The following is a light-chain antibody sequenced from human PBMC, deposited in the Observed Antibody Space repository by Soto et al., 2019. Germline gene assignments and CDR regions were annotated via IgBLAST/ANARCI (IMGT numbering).Light chain of an antibody. J-gene: IGKJ1*01. CDR2: DAS. CDR1: QSISTW. Sequence: DIQMTQSPSTLSASVGDRVTITCPASQSISTWLAWYQQKPGNAPKLLIFDASNLESGVPSRFSGSGSGTEFTLTIDSLQPDDFATYYCQQYNSDSRTFGQGTELDIK. V-gene: IGKV1-5*01. CDR3: QQYNSDSRT.